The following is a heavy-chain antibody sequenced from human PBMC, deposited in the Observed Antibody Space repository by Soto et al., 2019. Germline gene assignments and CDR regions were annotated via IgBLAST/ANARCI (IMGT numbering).Heavy chain of an antibody. CDR3: ARDLLDSSGHKLTDY. CDR2: IYYNGSI. V-gene: IGHV4-31*03. D-gene: IGHD3-22*01. Sequence: QVQLQESGPGLVTPSQTLSLTCTVSGGSISSGGYYWSWIRQHPGKGLEWIGYIYYNGSIYYNPALESRVTISVDTSKNQFSLKLSSVTAADTAVYYCARDLLDSSGHKLTDYWGQGTLVTVSS. J-gene: IGHJ4*02. CDR1: GGSISSGGYY.